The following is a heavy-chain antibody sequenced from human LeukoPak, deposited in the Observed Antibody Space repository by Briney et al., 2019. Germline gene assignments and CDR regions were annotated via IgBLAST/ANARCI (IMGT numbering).Heavy chain of an antibody. CDR2: ISDTYATT. J-gene: IGHJ4*02. CDR3: VRHDSFIPF. D-gene: IGHD2-21*01. V-gene: IGHV3-23*01. CDR1: GFTFTNYA. Sequence: GGPLRLSCAASGFTFTNYAMTWVRQAPGKGLEWVSSISDTYATTYYTDSVKGRCTISRDNSKNTVYLQLNNLRAEDTAVYFCVRHDSFIPFWGQGTLVTVSS.